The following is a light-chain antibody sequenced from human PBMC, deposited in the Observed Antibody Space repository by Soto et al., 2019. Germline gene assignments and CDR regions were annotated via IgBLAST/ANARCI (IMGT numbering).Light chain of an antibody. V-gene: IGKV3D-20*01. CDR1: QSVSSSY. CDR2: DAS. Sequence: EIVLTQSPATLSLSPGERATLSCGAIQSVSSSYLAWYQQKPGLAPRLLIYDASSRATGIPDRFSGSGSGTDFTLTISRLEPEDFAVYYCQQYGSSITFGQGTRLEIK. J-gene: IGKJ5*01. CDR3: QQYGSSIT.